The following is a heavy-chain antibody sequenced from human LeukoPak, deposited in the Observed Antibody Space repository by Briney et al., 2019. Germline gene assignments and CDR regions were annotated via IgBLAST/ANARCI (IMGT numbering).Heavy chain of an antibody. V-gene: IGHV3-11*06. CDR3: ASIVVVVAATPAYYFDY. D-gene: IGHD2-15*01. J-gene: IGHJ4*02. CDR2: ISSSSSYT. Sequence: GGSLRLSCAASGFTFSDYYMSWIRQASGKGLEWVSYISSSSSYTNYADSVKGRFTISRDNAKNSLYLQMNSLRAEDTAVYYCASIVVVVAATPAYYFDYWGQGTLVTVSS. CDR1: GFTFSDYY.